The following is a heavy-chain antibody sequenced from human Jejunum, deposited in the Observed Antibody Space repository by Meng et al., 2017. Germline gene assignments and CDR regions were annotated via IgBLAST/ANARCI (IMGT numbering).Heavy chain of an antibody. CDR2: IYHSGST. CDR1: GYSVSRGYY. D-gene: IGHD5-24*01. J-gene: IGHJ4*02. Sequence: SETLSLTCTVSGYSVSRGYYWGWIQQSPERGLQWIGSIYHSGSTYYNPSLKSRATMSVDTPKNQYSLKLNSVTAADTAVYYCARQTGDGNYYYLFDTWGQGTLVTVSS. V-gene: IGHV4-38-2*02. CDR3: ARQTGDGNYYYLFDT.